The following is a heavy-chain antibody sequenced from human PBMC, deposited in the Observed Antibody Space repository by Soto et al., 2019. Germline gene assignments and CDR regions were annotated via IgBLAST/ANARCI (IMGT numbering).Heavy chain of an antibody. J-gene: IGHJ6*02. CDR3: ASARGRTYDSGVDV. CDR1: GGPISSYY. Sequence: PSETLSLTCTASGGPISSYYWSWIRQSPGKGLEWIGQIHHGGSTNYNPSLNSRGTISVDTSHNQFSLNLNSVTAADTAVYYCASARGRTYDSGVDVWGQGIKVTVSS. V-gene: IGHV4-34*01. CDR2: IHHGGST.